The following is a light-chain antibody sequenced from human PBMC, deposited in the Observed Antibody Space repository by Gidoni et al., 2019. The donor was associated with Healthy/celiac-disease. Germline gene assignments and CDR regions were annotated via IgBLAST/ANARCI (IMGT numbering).Light chain of an antibody. CDR1: SSDVGGYNY. J-gene: IGLJ2*01. CDR2: DVS. CDR3: SSYTSSSTPVV. V-gene: IGLV2-14*03. Sequence: QSALTQPASVSGSPGQSITTSCPVTSSDVGGYNYVAWYQQHPGKAPKLMIYDVSNRPSWVSNRFSGSKSGNTASLTISGLQAEDEADYYCSSYTSSSTPVVFGGGTKLTVL.